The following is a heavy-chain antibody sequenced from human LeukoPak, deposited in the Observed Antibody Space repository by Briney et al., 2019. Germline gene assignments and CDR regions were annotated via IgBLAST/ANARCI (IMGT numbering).Heavy chain of an antibody. D-gene: IGHD2-15*01. CDR3: ARHGYCSGGSCYSHYYYGMDV. CDR2: IYYSGST. Sequence: SETLSLTCTVSGGSISSYYWSWIRQPPGKGLEWIGYIYYSGSTNYNPSLKSRVTISVDTSKNQFSLKLSSVTAADTAVYYCARHGYCSGGSCYSHYYYGMDVWGQGTTVTVSS. V-gene: IGHV4-59*08. CDR1: GGSISSYY. J-gene: IGHJ6*02.